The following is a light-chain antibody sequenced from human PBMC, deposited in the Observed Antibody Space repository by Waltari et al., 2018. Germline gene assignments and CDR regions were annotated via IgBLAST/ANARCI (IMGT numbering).Light chain of an antibody. J-gene: IGKJ4*01. CDR1: QSVSSN. CDR2: GAS. Sequence: EIVMTQSQATLSVSPGDRATFSCRASQSVSSNLAWYQEKPGQAPRLLIYGASTRATGIPARFSGSGSGTEFTLTISSLQSEDFAVYYCQQYNNWPRLTFGGGTKVEIK. V-gene: IGKV3-15*01. CDR3: QQYNNWPRLT.